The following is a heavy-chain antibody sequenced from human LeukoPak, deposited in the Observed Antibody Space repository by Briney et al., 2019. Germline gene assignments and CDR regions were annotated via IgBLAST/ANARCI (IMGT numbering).Heavy chain of an antibody. CDR3: AREGGFYRPLDY. Sequence: SGTLSLTCGVSGGSVINTNWWTWVRQPPGKGLEWIGEVHLDGRANYNPSLESRLTMSVDVSENQVSLKLTSVTAADTAVYYCAREGGFYRPLDYSGQGTLVTVSS. J-gene: IGHJ4*02. CDR1: GGSVINTNW. CDR2: VHLDGRA. V-gene: IGHV4-4*02. D-gene: IGHD3-3*01.